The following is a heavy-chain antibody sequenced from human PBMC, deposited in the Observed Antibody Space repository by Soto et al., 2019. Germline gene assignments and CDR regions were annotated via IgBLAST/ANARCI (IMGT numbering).Heavy chain of an antibody. J-gene: IGHJ4*02. D-gene: IGHD3-22*01. Sequence: QVQLVQSGAEVKKPGSSVKVSCKASGGTFSSYAISWVRQAPGQGLEWMGGIIPIFGTANYAQKFQGRVTITADESTSTAYMELSSLRSEDTVVYYCARDSRYYYDSSGYSSFDYWGQGTLVTVSS. V-gene: IGHV1-69*01. CDR1: GGTFSSYA. CDR2: IIPIFGTA. CDR3: ARDSRYYYDSSGYSSFDY.